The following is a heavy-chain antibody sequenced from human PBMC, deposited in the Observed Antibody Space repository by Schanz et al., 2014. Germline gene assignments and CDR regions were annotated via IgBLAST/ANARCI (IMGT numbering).Heavy chain of an antibody. CDR1: GDTFTRYH. CDR2: INPSDGST. J-gene: IGHJ3*01. D-gene: IGHD5-12*01. V-gene: IGHV1-46*04. Sequence: QVQLVQSGAAVRKPGASVKVSCKASGDTFTRYHMHWVRQAPGQGLEWMGIINPSDGSTTYAQKLQGRVTMTRDTSTRTVHMELSSLRSEDTAVYFCARDGGRDGYNLAFDVWGQGTLVTVSS. CDR3: ARDGGRDGYNLAFDV.